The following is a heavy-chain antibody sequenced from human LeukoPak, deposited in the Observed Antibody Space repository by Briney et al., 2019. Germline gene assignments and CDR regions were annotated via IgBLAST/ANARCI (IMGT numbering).Heavy chain of an antibody. CDR2: ISYDGSNK. CDR1: GFTFSSYA. D-gene: IGHD3-10*01. V-gene: IGHV3-30-3*01. J-gene: IGHJ4*02. CDR3: ARDTSYGSGSYPPPDY. Sequence: PGRSLRLSCAASGFTFSSYAMHWVRQAPGKGLEWVAVISYDGSNKYYADSVKGRFTISRDNSKNTLYLQMNSLRAEDTAVYYCARDTSYGSGSYPPPDYWGQGTLVTVSS.